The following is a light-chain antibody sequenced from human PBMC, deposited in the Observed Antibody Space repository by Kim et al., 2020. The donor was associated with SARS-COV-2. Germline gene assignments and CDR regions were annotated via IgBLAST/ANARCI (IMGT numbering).Light chain of an antibody. V-gene: IGLV1-40*01. J-gene: IGLJ1*01. CDR1: SSNIGAGYD. Sequence: QGVTISCTGSSSNIGAGYDVHWYQQFLGTAPRLLIYGSTNRPSGVPDRFSGSKSDTSASLAITGLQAEDEADYFCQSYDNSLGGYVFATGTKVTVL. CDR2: GST. CDR3: QSYDNSLGGYV.